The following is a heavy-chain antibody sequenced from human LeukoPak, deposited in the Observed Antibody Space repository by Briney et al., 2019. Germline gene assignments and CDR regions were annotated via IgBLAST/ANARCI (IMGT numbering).Heavy chain of an antibody. CDR3: ARHFRGYYYGSGSYSYMDV. CDR2: INHSGST. J-gene: IGHJ6*03. D-gene: IGHD3-10*01. Sequence: SETLSLTCTVSGGSISSSSYYWGWIRQPPGKGLEWIGEINHSGSTNYNPSLKSRVTISVDTSKNQFSLKLSSVTAADTAVYYCARHFRGYYYGSGSYSYMDVWGKGTTVTISS. V-gene: IGHV4-39*01. CDR1: GGSISSSSYY.